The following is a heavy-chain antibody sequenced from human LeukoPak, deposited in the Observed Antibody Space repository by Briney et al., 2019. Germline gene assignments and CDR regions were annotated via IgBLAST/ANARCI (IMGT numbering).Heavy chain of an antibody. J-gene: IGHJ4*02. V-gene: IGHV4-4*07. CDR2: IHTSGST. CDR1: GGSISSYY. D-gene: IGHD3-16*02. Sequence: SETLSLTCTVSGGSISSYYWSWIRQPAGKGLGWIGRIHTSGSTNYNPSLKSRVTMSLDTSKNQFSLKLSSVTAADTAVYFCAREYGSYRPLDSWGQGTLVTVSS. CDR3: AREYGSYRPLDS.